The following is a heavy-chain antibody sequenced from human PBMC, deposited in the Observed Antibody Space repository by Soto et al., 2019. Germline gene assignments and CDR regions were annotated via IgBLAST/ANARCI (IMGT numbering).Heavy chain of an antibody. CDR1: GYTFTSYY. J-gene: IGHJ6*03. CDR3: ARDQEPSTLYYDYYYLDV. V-gene: IGHV1-46*03. CDR2: INPSGGST. Sequence: QVQLVQSGAEVKKPGASVTVSCTASGYTFTSYYIHWVRHAPGQGLEWMGIINPSGGSTSYAQKFQGRVTMTRATSTSTVYMEVSGLRSEDTAVYYCARDQEPSTLYYDYYYLDVWGKGTTVTVSS.